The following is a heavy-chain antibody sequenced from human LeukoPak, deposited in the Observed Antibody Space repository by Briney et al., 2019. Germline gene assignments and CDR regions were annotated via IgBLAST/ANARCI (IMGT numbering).Heavy chain of an antibody. CDR2: IYYSGST. CDR1: GGSISSGDYY. J-gene: IGHJ1*01. V-gene: IGHV4-30-4*01. D-gene: IGHD2-15*01. CDR3: ARGGYCSGGSCHEYFQH. Sequence: TSETLSLTCTVSGGSISSGDYYWSWIRQPPGKGLEWIGYIYYSGSTYYNPSLKSRVTISVDTSKNQFSLKLSSVTAADTAVYYCARGGYCSGGSCHEYFQHWGQGTLVTVSS.